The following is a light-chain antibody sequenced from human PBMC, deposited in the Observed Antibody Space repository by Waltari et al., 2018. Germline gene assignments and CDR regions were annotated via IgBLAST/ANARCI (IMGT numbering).Light chain of an antibody. CDR1: QSLLYSNGYNY. J-gene: IGKJ5*01. Sequence: DLVMTQSPLSLPVTPGEPASLSCRSSQSLLYSNGYNYLDWYVQKTGQSPQLLIYLGSNRASGVPDRFSGSGSGTDFTLTISRVEAEDVGVYYCMQGLQGPPTFGQGTRLEIK. CDR3: MQGLQGPPT. V-gene: IGKV2-28*01. CDR2: LGS.